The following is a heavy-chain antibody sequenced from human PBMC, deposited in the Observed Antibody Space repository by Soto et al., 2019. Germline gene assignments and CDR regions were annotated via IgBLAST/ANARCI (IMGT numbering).Heavy chain of an antibody. CDR1: GFTFRSYA. Sequence: PGGSLRLSCAASGFTFRSYAMSWVRQAPGKGLEWVSGISGSGISTHYADSVKGRFTVSRDNSKNTLYLQMNSLRAEDTAVYYCARVFSDSSSFFDPWGQGTLVTVSS. CDR3: ARVFSDSSSFFDP. D-gene: IGHD6-13*01. CDR2: ISGSGIST. J-gene: IGHJ5*02. V-gene: IGHV3-23*01.